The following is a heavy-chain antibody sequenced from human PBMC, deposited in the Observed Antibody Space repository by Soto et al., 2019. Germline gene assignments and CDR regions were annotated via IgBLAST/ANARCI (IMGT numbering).Heavy chain of an antibody. CDR2: INAGNGNT. V-gene: IGHV1-3*01. D-gene: IGHD3-10*01. CDR1: GYTFTSYA. Sequence: QVQLVQSGAEVKKPGASVKVSCKASGYTFTSYAMHWVRQAPGQRLEWMGWINAGNGNTKYSQKFQGRVTITRDTSASTAYMELSSLRSEDTAVYYCARRPGSGPNFDYWGQGTLVTVSS. CDR3: ARRPGSGPNFDY. J-gene: IGHJ4*02.